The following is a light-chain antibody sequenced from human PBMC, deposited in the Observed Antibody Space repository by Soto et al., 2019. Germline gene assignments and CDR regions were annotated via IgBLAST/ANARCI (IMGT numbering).Light chain of an antibody. Sequence: LSAYLGDRVTITCRASQSISNYLIWYQQKSGKAPKLLIYDASSLESGVPSRFSGSGSGTEFTLTISSLQPDDFATYYCQQYNSYSQTFGQGTKVDIK. CDR1: QSISNY. J-gene: IGKJ1*01. CDR3: QQYNSYSQT. V-gene: IGKV1-5*01. CDR2: DAS.